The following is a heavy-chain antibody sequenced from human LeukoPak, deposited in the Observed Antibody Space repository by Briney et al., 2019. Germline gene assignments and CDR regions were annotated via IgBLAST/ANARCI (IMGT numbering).Heavy chain of an antibody. CDR3: ARGVAGVYFYYYMDV. J-gene: IGHJ6*03. CDR1: GYSFTGYY. D-gene: IGHD1-14*01. V-gene: IGHV1-2*02. CDR2: INPNSGGT. Sequence: ASVKVSCKASGYSFTGYYMHWVRQAPGQGLEWMGWINPNSGGTNYAQKFQGRVTMTRDTSISTAYVDLSRLRSDDTAVYYCARGVAGVYFYYYMDVWGKGTTVTVSS.